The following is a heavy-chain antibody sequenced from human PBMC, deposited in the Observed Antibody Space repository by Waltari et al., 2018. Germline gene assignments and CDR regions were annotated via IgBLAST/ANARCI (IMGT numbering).Heavy chain of an antibody. CDR3: AREVGSAVAGTRYFDL. CDR2: IIPIFGTA. J-gene: IGHJ2*01. CDR1: GGTFSSYA. D-gene: IGHD6-19*01. V-gene: IGHV1-69*05. Sequence: QVQLVQSGAEVKKPGSSVKVSCKASGGTFSSYAISWVRQAPGQGLEWMGGIIPIFGTANYAQKFQVRVTITTDESTSTAYMELRSLRSEDTAVYYCAREVGSAVAGTRYFDLWGRGTLVTVSS.